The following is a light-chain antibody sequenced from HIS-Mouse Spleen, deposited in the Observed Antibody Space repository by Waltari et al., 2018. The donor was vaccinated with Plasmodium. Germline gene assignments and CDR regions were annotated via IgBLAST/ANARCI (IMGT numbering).Light chain of an antibody. J-gene: IGLJ2*01. V-gene: IGLV3-25*03. CDR3: QSADSSGTYRV. CDR2: KDS. Sequence: SYELTQPPPVSVSPGQTARITCSGDALPKQYAYWYQQTPGQAPVLVIYKDSERPSGIPERFSGSSSGTTVTLTISGVQAEDEADYYCQSADSSGTYRVFGGGTKLTVL. CDR1: ALPKQY.